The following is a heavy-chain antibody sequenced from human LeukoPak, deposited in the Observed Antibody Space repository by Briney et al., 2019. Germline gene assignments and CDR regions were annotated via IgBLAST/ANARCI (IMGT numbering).Heavy chain of an antibody. CDR3: ATTLSSSWYYNWFDP. CDR1: GYSISSGYY. J-gene: IGHJ5*02. CDR2: IYHSGST. D-gene: IGHD6-13*01. V-gene: IGHV4-38-2*02. Sequence: SEILSLTCTVSGYSISSGYYWGWIRQPPGKGLEWIGSIYHSGSTYYNPSLKSRVTISVDTSKNQFSLKLSSVTAADTAVYYCATTLSSSWYYNWFDPWGQGTLVTVSS.